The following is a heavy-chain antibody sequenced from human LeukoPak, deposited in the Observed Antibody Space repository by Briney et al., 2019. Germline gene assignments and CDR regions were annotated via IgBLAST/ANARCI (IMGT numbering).Heavy chain of an antibody. CDR2: INPSGGGT. V-gene: IGHV1-46*01. Sequence: ASVKVSCKAAGYTFTSYYMHWARQAPGQGLEWMGIINPSGGGTTYAQKFQGRVTMTRDRSTSTVYMELSSLRSEDTAVYYCARDGKTAAGNYFDYWGQGALVTVSS. CDR3: ARDGKTAAGNYFDY. CDR1: GYTFTSYY. D-gene: IGHD6-13*01. J-gene: IGHJ4*02.